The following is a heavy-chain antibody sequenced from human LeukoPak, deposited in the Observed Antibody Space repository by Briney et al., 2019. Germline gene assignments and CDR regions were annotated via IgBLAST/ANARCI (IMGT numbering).Heavy chain of an antibody. J-gene: IGHJ6*04. Sequence: GGSLRLSCAASGFTFSSYEMNWVRQAPGKGLEWVSYISSSGSTIYYADTVKGRFTISRDNAKNSLYLQMNSLRAEDTAVYYCAELGITMIGGVWGKGTTVTISS. V-gene: IGHV3-48*03. CDR3: AELGITMIGGV. D-gene: IGHD3-10*02. CDR2: ISSSGSTI. CDR1: GFTFSSYE.